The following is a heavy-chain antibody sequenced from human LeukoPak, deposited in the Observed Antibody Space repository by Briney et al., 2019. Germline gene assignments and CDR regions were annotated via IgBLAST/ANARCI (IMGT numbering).Heavy chain of an antibody. J-gene: IGHJ4*02. CDR2: IHYSGST. D-gene: IGHD2-8*01. Sequence: SETLSLTCTVSGGSISSSSYYWGWIRQPPGKGLEWIGSIHYSGSTYYNPSLKSRVTISVDTSKNQFSLKLSSVTAADTAVYYCARAGGYCTNGVCYTPPYFDYWGQGTLVTVSS. V-gene: IGHV4-39*01. CDR3: ARAGGYCTNGVCYTPPYFDY. CDR1: GGSISSSSYY.